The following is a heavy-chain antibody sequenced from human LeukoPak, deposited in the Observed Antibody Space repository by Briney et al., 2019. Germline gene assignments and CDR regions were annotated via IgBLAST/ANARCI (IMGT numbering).Heavy chain of an antibody. CDR1: GYTFTNYY. J-gene: IGHJ4*02. V-gene: IGHV1-46*01. Sequence: ASVKVSCKASGYTFTNYYMYWVRQAPGHGLEWMGIINPSGGSTSYAQKFQGRVTMTRDTSTRTVYMELSRLRSDDTAVYYCARRSYNSPLRYWGQGTLVTVSS. CDR2: INPSGGST. CDR3: ARRSYNSPLRY. D-gene: IGHD3-10*01.